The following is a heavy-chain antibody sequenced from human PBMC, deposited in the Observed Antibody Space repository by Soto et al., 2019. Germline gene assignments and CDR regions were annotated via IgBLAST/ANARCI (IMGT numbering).Heavy chain of an antibody. J-gene: IGHJ4*02. CDR1: GGSVSSGGYF. CDR3: ATIVGDVLMVEN. D-gene: IGHD2-8*01. CDR2: SSYSGHT. Sequence: QVQLQESGPGLVKPSQTLSLTCTVSGGSVSSGGYFWSWIRQHPGKGLEWIGYSSYSGHTYYSPSLKSRVSISVDTTKNQFSPNPTSVTGADTAVYYWATIVGDVLMVENWGPGTLVTVSS. V-gene: IGHV4-31*03.